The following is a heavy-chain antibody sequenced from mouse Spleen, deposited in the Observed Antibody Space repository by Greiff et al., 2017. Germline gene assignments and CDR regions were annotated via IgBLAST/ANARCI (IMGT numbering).Heavy chain of an antibody. Sequence: EVQLQESGGGLVKPGGSLKLSCAASGFTFSDYGMHWVRQAPEKGLEWVAYISSGSSTIYYADTVKGRFTISRDNAKNTLFLQMTSLRSEDTAMYYCARPIYYGNYYFDYWGQGTTLTVSS. V-gene: IGHV5-17*01. CDR2: ISSGSSTI. D-gene: IGHD2-1*01. CDR3: ARPIYYGNYYFDY. J-gene: IGHJ2*01. CDR1: GFTFSDYG.